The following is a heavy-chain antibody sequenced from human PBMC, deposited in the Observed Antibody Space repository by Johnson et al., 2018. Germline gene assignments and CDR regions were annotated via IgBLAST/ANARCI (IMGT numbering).Heavy chain of an antibody. D-gene: IGHD6-13*01. CDR2: ISYDGSNK. J-gene: IGHJ6*03. CDR3: GKAVQHPSPEAWYYYYYYMDV. CDR1: GFTFSSYG. V-gene: IGHV3-30*18. Sequence: QVQLVESGGGVVQPGRSLGLSCAASGFTFSSYGMHWVRQAPGKGLEWVAVISYDGSNKYYADSVKGRFTISRNNSKNTQYLQMNSLRAGDTAVYDCGKAVQHPSPEAWYYYYYYMDVWGKGTTVTVSS.